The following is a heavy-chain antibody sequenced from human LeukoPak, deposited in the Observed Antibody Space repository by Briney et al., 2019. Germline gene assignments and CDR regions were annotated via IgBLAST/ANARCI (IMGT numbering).Heavy chain of an antibody. CDR3: AGDERWLQYY. V-gene: IGHV3-7*01. J-gene: IGHJ4*02. D-gene: IGHD5-24*01. Sequence: GGSLRPSCAASGFTFSTYRMTWVRQAPGKGLEWVANINQDGNEKYYVDSVKGRFTISRDNAKNSLYLQMNSLRAEDTAIYYCAGDERWLQYYWGQGSLVTVSS. CDR2: INQDGNEK. CDR1: GFTFSTYR.